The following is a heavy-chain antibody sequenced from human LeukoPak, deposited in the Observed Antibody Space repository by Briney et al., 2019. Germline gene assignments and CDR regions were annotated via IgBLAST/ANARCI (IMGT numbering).Heavy chain of an antibody. CDR1: GFTFSSYW. J-gene: IGHJ4*02. V-gene: IGHV3-7*03. D-gene: IGHD5-12*01. Sequence: PGGSLRLSCAASGFTFSSYWMSWVRQAPGKGLEWVANIKQDGSEKYYVDSVKGRFTISRDNAKNSLYLQMNSLRAEDTAVYYCARGVYSGYDFYYFDYWGREPWSPSPQ. CDR2: IKQDGSEK. CDR3: ARGVYSGYDFYYFDY.